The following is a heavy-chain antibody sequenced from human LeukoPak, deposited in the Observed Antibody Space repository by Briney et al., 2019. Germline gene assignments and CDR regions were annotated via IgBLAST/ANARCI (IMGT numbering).Heavy chain of an antibody. J-gene: IGHJ3*02. CDR1: GDSVSSNSAA. V-gene: IGHV6-1*01. CDR3: ARALTLLYGSGPEDAFDI. Sequence: SQTLSLTCAISGDSVSSNSAAWNWIRQSPPRGLEWLGRTYYSSKWYNDYAVSVKSRITINPDTSKNQFSLQLNSVTPEDTAVYYCARALTLLYGSGPEDAFDIWGQGTMVTVSS. D-gene: IGHD3-10*01. CDR2: TYYSSKWYN.